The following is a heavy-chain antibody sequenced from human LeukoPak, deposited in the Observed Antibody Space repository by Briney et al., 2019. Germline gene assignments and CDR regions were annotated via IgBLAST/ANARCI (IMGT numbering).Heavy chain of an antibody. D-gene: IGHD6-19*01. CDR3: AKWTYSSGWYYDY. CDR2: IKTDGSEK. CDR1: GFTFSSYA. Sequence: GGSLRLSCAASGFTFSSYAMSWVRQAPGKGLEWLANIKTDGSEKYYVDSVKGRFTISRDNAKNSLYLQMNSLRVEDTAVYYCAKWTYSSGWYYDYWGQGTLVTVSS. J-gene: IGHJ4*02. V-gene: IGHV3-7*02.